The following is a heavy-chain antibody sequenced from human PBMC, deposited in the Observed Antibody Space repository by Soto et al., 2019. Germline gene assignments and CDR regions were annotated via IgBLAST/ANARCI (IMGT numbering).Heavy chain of an antibody. V-gene: IGHV3-23*01. CDR3: AKVNWDSGYPIDY. J-gene: IGHJ4*02. CDR1: GFTYSSYA. Sequence: GGSLRLSCAASGFTYSSYAMRWVRQALGKGLEWVSAISGSGGSTYYADSVKGRFTISRDNSKNTLYLQMNSLRAEDTAVYYCAKVNWDSGYPIDYWGQGTLVTVSS. CDR2: ISGSGGST. D-gene: IGHD5-12*01.